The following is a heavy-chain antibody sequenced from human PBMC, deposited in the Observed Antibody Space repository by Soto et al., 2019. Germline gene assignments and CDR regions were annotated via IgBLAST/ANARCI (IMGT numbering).Heavy chain of an antibody. CDR2: IIPMFDTP. CDR1: GGTFSSDS. V-gene: IGHV1-69*12. D-gene: IGHD2-15*01. CDR3: ARSGGLDRDFNY. J-gene: IGHJ4*02. Sequence: QVQLVQSGAEVKKPGSPVKVSCKASGGTFSSDSFSWVRQAPGQGLEWMGGIIPMFDTPIYAQKFQDRVTITADESTSTAYMQPSSLRSGDTAVYYCARSGGLDRDFNYWGQGYLVTVSS.